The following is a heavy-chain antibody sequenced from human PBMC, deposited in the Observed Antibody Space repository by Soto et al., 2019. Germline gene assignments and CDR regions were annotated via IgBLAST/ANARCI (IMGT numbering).Heavy chain of an antibody. CDR2: IYYSGST. D-gene: IGHD3-22*01. CDR1: GGSISSGGYY. V-gene: IGHV4-31*03. J-gene: IGHJ3*02. CDR3: ARECRYYDSSGYSHHDAFDI. Sequence: PSETLSLTCTVSGGSISSGGYYWSWIRQHPGKGLEWIGYIYYSGSTYYNPSLKSRVTISVDTSKNQFSLKLSSVTAADTAVYYCARECRYYDSSGYSHHDAFDIWGQGTMVTVSS.